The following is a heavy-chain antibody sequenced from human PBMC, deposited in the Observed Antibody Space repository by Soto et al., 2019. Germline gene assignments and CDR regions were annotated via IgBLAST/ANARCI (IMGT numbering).Heavy chain of an antibody. D-gene: IGHD3-10*01. Sequence: SETLSLTCAVYGGSFSGYYWSWIRQPPGKGLEWIGEINHSGSTNYNPSLKSRVTISVDTSKNQFSLKLSSVTAADTAVYYCARASITMVRGALINWFDPWGQGTLVTVSS. CDR3: ARASITMVRGALINWFDP. J-gene: IGHJ5*02. V-gene: IGHV4-34*01. CDR1: GGSFSGYY. CDR2: INHSGST.